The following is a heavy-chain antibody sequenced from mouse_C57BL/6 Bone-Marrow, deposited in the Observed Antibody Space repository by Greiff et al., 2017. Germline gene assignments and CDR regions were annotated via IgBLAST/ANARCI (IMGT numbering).Heavy chain of an antibody. J-gene: IGHJ2*01. CDR1: GYTFTDYY. CDR3: SRSEKLAYFDY. V-gene: IGHV1-19*01. D-gene: IGHD4-1*01. Sequence: EVQLQQSGPVLVKPGASVKMSCKASGYTFTDYYMNWVKQSHGKSLEWIGVINPYNGGTSYNQKFKGKATLTVDKSSSTAYMERNSLTSEDSAVYYCSRSEKLAYFDYWGQGTTLTVSS. CDR2: INPYNGGT.